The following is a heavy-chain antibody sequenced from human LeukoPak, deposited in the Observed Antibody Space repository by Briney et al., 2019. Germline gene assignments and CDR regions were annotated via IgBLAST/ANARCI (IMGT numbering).Heavy chain of an antibody. Sequence: SETLSLTCAVYGGSFSGYYWSWIRQPPGKGLEWIGEINHSGSTNYNPSLKSRVTISVDTSKNQFSLKLSSVTAADTAVYYCARDPDTYYDYGGNSWGYAFDIWGQGTMVTVSS. V-gene: IGHV4-34*01. D-gene: IGHD4-23*01. CDR2: INHSGST. J-gene: IGHJ3*02. CDR1: GGSFSGYY. CDR3: ARDPDTYYDYGGNSWGYAFDI.